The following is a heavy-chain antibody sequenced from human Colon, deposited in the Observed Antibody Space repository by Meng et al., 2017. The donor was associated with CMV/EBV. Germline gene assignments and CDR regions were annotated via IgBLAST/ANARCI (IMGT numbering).Heavy chain of an antibody. D-gene: IGHD2-15*01. CDR3: ARGRDCSGGSCIFDL. CDR1: GFIFSGYS. V-gene: IGHV3-21*01. Sequence: GGSLRLSCAASGFIFSGYSVSWVRQAPGKGLEWVSFISSSGSFIYYADSVKGRFIISRDNVRNSVSLQINSLRAEDTAVYYCARGRDCSGGSCIFDLWGQGALVTVSS. CDR2: ISSSGSFI. J-gene: IGHJ4*02.